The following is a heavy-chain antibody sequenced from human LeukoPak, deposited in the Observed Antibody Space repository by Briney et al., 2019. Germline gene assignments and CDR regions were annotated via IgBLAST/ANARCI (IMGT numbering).Heavy chain of an antibody. V-gene: IGHV3-23*01. Sequence: GXXLRLSCAASGFTFDDYGMRWVRQARGKGVEWVSDISGSGGSTYYADCVKGRFTIYRDNYKKRVYLQKKSLRAEDTAVYYCAKERVLLWFGESINGLDYWGQGTLVTVSS. CDR2: ISGSGGST. CDR3: AKERVLLWFGESINGLDY. D-gene: IGHD3-10*01. CDR1: GFTFDDYG. J-gene: IGHJ4*02.